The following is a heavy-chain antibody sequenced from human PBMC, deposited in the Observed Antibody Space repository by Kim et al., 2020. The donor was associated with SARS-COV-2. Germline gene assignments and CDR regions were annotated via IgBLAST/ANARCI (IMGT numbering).Heavy chain of an antibody. CDR1: GFTFSNAW. D-gene: IGHD3-9*01. CDR2: IKSKTDGGTT. J-gene: IGHJ4*02. V-gene: IGHV3-15*01. CDR3: TTELDSSYYDILTGSTFFDY. Sequence: GGSLRLSCAASGFTFSNAWMSWVRQAPGKGLEWVGRIKSKTDGGTTDYAAPVKGRFTISRDDSKNTLYLQMNSLKTEDTAVYYCTTELDSSYYDILTGSTFFDYWGQGTLVTVSS.